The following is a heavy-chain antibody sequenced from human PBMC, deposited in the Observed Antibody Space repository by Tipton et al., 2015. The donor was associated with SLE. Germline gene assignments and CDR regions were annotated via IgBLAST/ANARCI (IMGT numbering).Heavy chain of an antibody. D-gene: IGHD1-20*01. V-gene: IGHV4-31*03. CDR3: ARDFVITGDPLAAFDV. CDR1: GGTISSGGYY. J-gene: IGHJ3*01. Sequence: TLSLTCTVSGGTISSGGYYWSWIRKPPGKGLDWNGEINHAGRTNYNPSLRSRVTITVDTSKNQFSLNLSSATAADTAVYDCARDFVITGDPLAAFDVWGQGTLVTVSS. CDR2: INHAGRT.